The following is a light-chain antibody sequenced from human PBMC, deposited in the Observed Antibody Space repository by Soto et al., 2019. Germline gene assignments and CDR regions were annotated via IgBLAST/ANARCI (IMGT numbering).Light chain of an antibody. V-gene: IGKV1-5*03. CDR2: KAS. J-gene: IGKJ2*01. CDR1: QSISSW. CDR3: QQYNSYSVT. Sequence: DIQMTQSPSTLSASVGDRVTITCRASQSISSWLAWYQQKPGKAPKLLIYKASSVESGVPSRFSGSGSGTEFSLTISSLQPDDFATYYGQQYNSYSVTFGQGTKLEIK.